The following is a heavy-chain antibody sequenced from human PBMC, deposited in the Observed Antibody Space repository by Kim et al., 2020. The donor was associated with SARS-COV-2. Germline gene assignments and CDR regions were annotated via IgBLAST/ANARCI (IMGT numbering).Heavy chain of an antibody. D-gene: IGHD1-20*01. Sequence: GGSLRLSCAASGFTFSSYAMSWVRQAPGKGLEWVSAISGSGGSTYYADSVKGRFTISRDNSKNTLYLQMNSLRAEDTAVYYCARVNSEASGGYYFDYWGQGTLVTVSS. J-gene: IGHJ4*02. CDR2: ISGSGGST. CDR3: ARVNSEASGGYYFDY. CDR1: GFTFSSYA. V-gene: IGHV3-23*01.